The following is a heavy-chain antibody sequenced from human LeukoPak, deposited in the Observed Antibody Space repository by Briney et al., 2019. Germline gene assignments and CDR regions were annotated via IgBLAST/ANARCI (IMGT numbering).Heavy chain of an antibody. CDR1: GYTFTAYY. J-gene: IGHJ3*02. CDR3: VRDGAFDM. CDR2: INPDSGGT. Sequence: ASVKVSCKASGYTFTAYYIHWVRQAPGQGLEWMGWINPDSGGTNCAQKFQGRVTMTRDTSSSTAYMELSRLRSDDTAVYYCVRDGAFDMWGQGTMVTVSP. V-gene: IGHV1-2*02.